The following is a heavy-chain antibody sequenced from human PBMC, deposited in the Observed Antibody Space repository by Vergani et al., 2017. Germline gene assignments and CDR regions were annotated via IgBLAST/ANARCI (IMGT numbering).Heavy chain of an antibody. CDR2: IYSSGDT. J-gene: IGHJ4*02. CDR3: ARDRRYYYDSSGYDY. V-gene: IGHV3-66*01. D-gene: IGHD3-22*01. Sequence: EVQLEESGGDLVQPGGSLRLSCAASGFAVSSNYMSWVRQAPGRGLEWVSAIYSSGDTLHPGSVKGRLTISRDITKNTVYLQMSSLRVEDTAVYYCARDRRYYYDSSGYDYWGQGTLVTVSS. CDR1: GFAVSSNY.